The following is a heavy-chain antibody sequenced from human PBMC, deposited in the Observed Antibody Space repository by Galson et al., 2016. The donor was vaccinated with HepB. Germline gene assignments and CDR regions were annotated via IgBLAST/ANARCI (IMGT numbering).Heavy chain of an antibody. CDR1: GFSISIYS. J-gene: IGHJ3*02. Sequence: SLRLSCAASGFSISIYSMNWVRQAPGQGLGWVSAIRGSGTGTSYTDSVKGRFTISRDNSKNTLYLQMHSLRAEDAAVYYCAKISLGGYNSGWGGSFDIWGRGTMVTVSS. V-gene: IGHV3-23*01. CDR2: IRGSGTGT. CDR3: AKISLGGYNSGWGGSFDI. D-gene: IGHD6-19*01.